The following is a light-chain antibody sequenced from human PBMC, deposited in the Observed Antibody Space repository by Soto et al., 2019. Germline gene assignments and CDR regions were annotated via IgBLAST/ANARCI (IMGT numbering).Light chain of an antibody. CDR1: SSYVGSYNL. V-gene: IGLV2-23*02. CDR3: CSYPGSSTYV. Sequence: QSALTQPASVSGSPGQSITISCTGTSSYVGSYNLVSWYQQHPGKAPKLMIYEVSKRPSGVSNRFSGSKSGNTASLTISGLQAEDEADYYCCSYPGSSTYVFGTGTKVTVL. J-gene: IGLJ1*01. CDR2: EVS.